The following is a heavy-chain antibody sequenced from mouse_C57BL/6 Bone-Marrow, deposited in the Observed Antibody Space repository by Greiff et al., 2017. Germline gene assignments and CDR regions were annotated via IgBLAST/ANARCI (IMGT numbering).Heavy chain of an antibody. CDR3: ARYYDGYYDAMDY. D-gene: IGHD2-3*01. CDR2: INPSSGYT. CDR1: GYTFTSYW. V-gene: IGHV1-7*01. Sequence: QVQLKESGAELAKPGASVKLSCKASGYTFTSYWMHWVKQRPGQGLEWIGYINPSSGYTKYNQKFKVKATLTADKSSSTAYMQLSSLTYEDSAVYYCARYYDGYYDAMDYWGQGTSVTVSS. J-gene: IGHJ4*01.